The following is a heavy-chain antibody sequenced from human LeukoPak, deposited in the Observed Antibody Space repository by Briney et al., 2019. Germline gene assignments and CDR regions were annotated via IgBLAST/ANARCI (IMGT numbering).Heavy chain of an antibody. CDR2: TSGSGGNT. J-gene: IGHJ4*02. V-gene: IGHV3-23*01. CDR1: GFTFSSYG. CDR3: ARWGLRMVRGVIIRGPFDY. Sequence: GGSLSLSCAASGFTFSSYGRSWLRQAQGKGLEWVSTTSGSGGNTYYADSVKGRITISRDTTKNSLQLQMNRPTAGDRAVYYCARWGLRMVRGVIIRGPFDYWGQGTLVTVSS. D-gene: IGHD3-10*01.